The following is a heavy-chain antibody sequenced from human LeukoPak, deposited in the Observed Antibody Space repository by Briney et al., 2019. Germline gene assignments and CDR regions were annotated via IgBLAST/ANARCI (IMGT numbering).Heavy chain of an antibody. CDR2: IYPGDSHP. D-gene: IGHD6-13*01. V-gene: IGHV5-51*01. Sequence: PGEPLNISCKGSGYIFTTYWIGWVRQMPGKGLEWMRIIYPGDSHPRYSPSFQGQVTISATKPITTSYLQWTSRKASDSSMYYCVRHGVGSSWFGFAYWGQGTLVTVSS. CDR1: GYIFTTYW. J-gene: IGHJ4*02. CDR3: VRHGVGSSWFGFAY.